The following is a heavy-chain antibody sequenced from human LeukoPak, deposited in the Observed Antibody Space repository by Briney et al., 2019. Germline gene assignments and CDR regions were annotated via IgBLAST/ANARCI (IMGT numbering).Heavy chain of an antibody. CDR2: ISWDGGST. CDR3: AKDMPSAAAGTDYYGMDV. CDR1: GFTFDDYA. D-gene: IGHD6-13*01. V-gene: IGHV3-43D*04. Sequence: GGSLRLSCAASGFTFDDYAMHWVRQAPGKGLEWVSLISWDGGSTYYADSVKGRFTISGDNSKNSLYLQMNSLRAEDTALYYCAKDMPSAAAGTDYYGMDVWGKGTTVTVSS. J-gene: IGHJ6*04.